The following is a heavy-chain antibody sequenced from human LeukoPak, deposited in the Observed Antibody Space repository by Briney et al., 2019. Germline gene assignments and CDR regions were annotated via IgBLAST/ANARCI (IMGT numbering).Heavy chain of an antibody. J-gene: IGHJ4*02. CDR2: IYYSGRT. CDR1: GGSLTNYY. D-gene: IGHD3-9*01. CDR3: VRESDWLFDH. Sequence: SETLSLTCTVSGGSLTNYYWSWVGQSPEKGLEWMGFIYYSGRTYYNPSLKGRATISVDTSKNQFSLSLKSVTAADTAVYYCVRESDWLFDHWGQGTLVSVSS. V-gene: IGHV4-59*01.